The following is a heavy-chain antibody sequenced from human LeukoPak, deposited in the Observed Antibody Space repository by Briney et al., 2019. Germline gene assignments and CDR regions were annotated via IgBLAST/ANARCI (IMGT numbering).Heavy chain of an antibody. CDR3: ARVNPNYYGSGSQAPIYYYYGMDV. D-gene: IGHD3-10*01. V-gene: IGHV1-69*01. Sequence: SVTVSCKASGGTFSSYAISWVRQAPGQGLEWMGGIIPIFGTANYAQKFQGRVTITADESTSTAYMELSSLRSEDMAVYYCARVNPNYYGSGSQAPIYYYYGMDVWGQGTTVTVSS. CDR1: GGTFSSYA. CDR2: IIPIFGTA. J-gene: IGHJ6*02.